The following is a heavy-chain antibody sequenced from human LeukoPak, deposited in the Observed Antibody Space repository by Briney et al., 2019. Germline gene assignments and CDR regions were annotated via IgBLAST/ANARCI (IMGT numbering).Heavy chain of an antibody. CDR2: FYHGGST. Sequence: PSETLSLTCTVSGYSISTGYYWDWIRQPPGKGLEWIGTFYHGGSTYYNPSLKSRVTISVDTSKNQFSLNLTSVTAADTAVYYCARAHGIAAYNWFDPWGQGTLVTVSS. CDR1: GYSISTGYY. V-gene: IGHV4-38-2*02. D-gene: IGHD6-25*01. CDR3: ARAHGIAAYNWFDP. J-gene: IGHJ5*02.